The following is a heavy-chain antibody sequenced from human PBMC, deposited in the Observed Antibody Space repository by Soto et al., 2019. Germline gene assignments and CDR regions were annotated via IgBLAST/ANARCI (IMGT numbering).Heavy chain of an antibody. Sequence: QITLKESGPTLVKPTQTLTLTCTFSAFSLSTSGVGVGWIRQPPGKALEWLTFIYWHDDKRYSPSLKSRLTITKDTSKNQVVLTMTIMDPVDTATYYCARLVAAGITYYFDSWGQGTLVTVSS. J-gene: IGHJ4*02. CDR3: ARLVAAGITYYFDS. V-gene: IGHV2-5*01. CDR1: AFSLSTSGVG. CDR2: IYWHDDK. D-gene: IGHD2-21*01.